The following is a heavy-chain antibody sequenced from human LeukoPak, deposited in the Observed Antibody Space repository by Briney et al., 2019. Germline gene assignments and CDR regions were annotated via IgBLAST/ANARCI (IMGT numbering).Heavy chain of an antibody. J-gene: IGHJ4*02. CDR3: ARSGRISGY. CDR2: INHSGST. CDR1: GGSFSGYY. Sequence: SETLSLTCAVYGGSFSGYYWSWIRQPPGKGLEWIGEINHSGSTNYNPSLKSRVTISVDTSKNQFSLKLSSVTAADTAVYYCARSGRISGYWGQGTLVTVSS. D-gene: IGHD6-19*01. V-gene: IGHV4-34*01.